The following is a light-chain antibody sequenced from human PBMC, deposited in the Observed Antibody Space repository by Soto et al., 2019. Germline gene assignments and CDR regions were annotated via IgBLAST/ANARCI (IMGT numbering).Light chain of an antibody. J-gene: IGLJ2*01. CDR2: AVT. Sequence: SALTQPASVSGSPGQSITISCTGSDNDVGNYNFVSWYQQPPGKAPKLIMYAVTSRPSGISDRFSGSKSGNTASLTISGLRIEVEADYYCSSYSSSSTLVFGGGTKVTVL. V-gene: IGLV2-14*03. CDR3: SSYSSSSTLV. CDR1: DNDVGNYNF.